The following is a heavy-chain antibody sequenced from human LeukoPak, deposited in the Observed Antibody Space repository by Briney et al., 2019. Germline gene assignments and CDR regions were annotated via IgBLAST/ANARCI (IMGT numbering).Heavy chain of an antibody. J-gene: IGHJ3*02. Sequence: GASVKVSCKASGYTFTGYYMHWVRQAPGRGLEWMGWINPNSGGTNYAQKFQGRVTMTRDTSISTAYMELSRLRSDDTAVYYCARGVRYCSSTSCYRSFDIWGQGTMVTVSS. CDR1: GYTFTGYY. CDR3: ARGVRYCSSTSCYRSFDI. V-gene: IGHV1-2*02. D-gene: IGHD2-2*02. CDR2: INPNSGGT.